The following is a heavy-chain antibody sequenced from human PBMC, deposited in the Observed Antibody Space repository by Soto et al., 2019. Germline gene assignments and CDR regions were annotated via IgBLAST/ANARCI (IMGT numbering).Heavy chain of an antibody. Sequence: SETLSLTCTVSGVSISGYYWNWIRQPAGKGLEWIGRMYNSERTNYNPSLKSRVTMSMDTSKNQFSLKLTSVTAADTAVYFCAREPLAHSYFDLWGQGTLVTVSS. CDR1: GVSISGYY. CDR3: AREPLAHSYFDL. CDR2: MYNSERT. J-gene: IGHJ4*02. V-gene: IGHV4-4*07.